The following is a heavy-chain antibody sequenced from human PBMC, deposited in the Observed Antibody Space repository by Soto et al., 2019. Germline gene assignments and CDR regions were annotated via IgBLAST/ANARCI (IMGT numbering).Heavy chain of an antibody. CDR1: GLTVSSNY. V-gene: IGHV3-53*02. Sequence: EVQLVETGGGLIQPGGSLRLSCAASGLTVSSNYMQWVRQSPGKGLEWVSVLYSGGSTHYAGSAKGRFIISGDNAKNTRYLQTDSPGVEDTAGYYSARDRPGDEGDGLEIWGHGTMVTVSS. J-gene: IGHJ3*02. CDR2: LYSGGST. CDR3: ARDRPGDEGDGLEI. D-gene: IGHD6-6*01.